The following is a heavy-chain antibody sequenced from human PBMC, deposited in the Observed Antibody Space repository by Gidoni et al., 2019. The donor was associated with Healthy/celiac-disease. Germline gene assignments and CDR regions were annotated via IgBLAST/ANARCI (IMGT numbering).Heavy chain of an antibody. Sequence: QVHLQQWGAGMLKPSETLSLTCAVYGGSFRGYYWSWIRPPPGNGVEWIGEINHSGRNNYTPSLKIRVTISVDTSKNQFSLKLSSVTAAETAVYYCARGRIQLWSYYYYGMDVWGQGTTVTVSS. CDR1: GGSFRGYY. CDR3: ARGRIQLWSYYYYGMDV. CDR2: INHSGRN. J-gene: IGHJ6*02. D-gene: IGHD5-18*01. V-gene: IGHV4-34*01.